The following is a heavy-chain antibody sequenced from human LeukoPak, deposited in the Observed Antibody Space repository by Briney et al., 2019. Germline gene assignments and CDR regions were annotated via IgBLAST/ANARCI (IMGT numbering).Heavy chain of an antibody. CDR2: ISAYNGNT. J-gene: IGHJ6*03. D-gene: IGHD6-13*01. CDR3: ARDRHIAAAVYYYYMDV. CDR1: GYTFTSYG. Sequence: ASVKVSCKASGYTFTSYGFSWVRQAPGQGLEWMGWISAYNGNTNYEQKLQGRVTMTTDTSTSTAYMELRSLRSDDTAVYYCARDRHIAAAVYYYYMDVWGKGTPVTVSS. V-gene: IGHV1-18*04.